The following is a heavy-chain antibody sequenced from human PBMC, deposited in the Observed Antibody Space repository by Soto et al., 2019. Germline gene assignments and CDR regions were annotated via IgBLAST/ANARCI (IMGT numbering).Heavy chain of an antibody. Sequence: QVQLQQWGAGPLKPSETLSLTCAVYGGSFSGHYWSWIRQPPGKGLEWIGEILHSGSTNYNPSLKRRVTIPVDTSKNQFSLRLSSVTAADTAVYYCARRGGGYYPYYFDYWDQGTLVTVSS. D-gene: IGHD3-22*01. J-gene: IGHJ4*02. V-gene: IGHV4-34*12. CDR1: GGSFSGHY. CDR3: ARRGGGYYPYYFDY. CDR2: ILHSGST.